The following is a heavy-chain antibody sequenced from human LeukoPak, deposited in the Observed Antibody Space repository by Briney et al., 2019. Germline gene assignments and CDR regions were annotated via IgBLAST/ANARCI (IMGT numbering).Heavy chain of an antibody. D-gene: IGHD3-9*01. V-gene: IGHV3-23*01. CDR1: GFTFSNYA. CDR3: AKWGDYDILTGYNDTDY. CDR2: IVGSGGST. Sequence: GASLRLSCAASGFTFSNYAMRWVRQAPGKGLEWVSAIVGSGGSTYYADSVKGRFTISRDNPKNTLYLQMNSLRAEDTAVYYCAKWGDYDILTGYNDTDYWGQGSSVTVPS. J-gene: IGHJ4*01.